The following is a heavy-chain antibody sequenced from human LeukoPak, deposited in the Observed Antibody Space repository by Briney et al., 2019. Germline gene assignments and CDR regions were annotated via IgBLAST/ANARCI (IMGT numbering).Heavy chain of an antibody. CDR1: GFTFSSYA. D-gene: IGHD1-26*01. CDR3: AKDPSRVGPKIRDY. J-gene: IGHJ4*02. CDR2: ISGSGGST. V-gene: IGHV3-23*01. Sequence: GGSLRLSCAASGFTFSSYAMSWVRQAPGKGLEWVSAISGSGGSTYYADSVKGRFTISRDNSTNTLYLQMNSLRAADTAVYYCAKDPSRVGPKIRDYWGQGTLVTVSS.